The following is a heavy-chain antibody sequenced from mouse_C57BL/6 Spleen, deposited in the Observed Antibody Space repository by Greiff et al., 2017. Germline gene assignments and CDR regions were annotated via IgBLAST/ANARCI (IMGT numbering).Heavy chain of an antibody. CDR1: GFTFTDYY. Sequence: EVKLVESGGGLVQPGGSLSLSCAASGFTFTDYYMSWVRQPPGKALEWLGCIRNKANGYTTEYSASVKGRFTISRENSQSILYLQMNALRAEDSSTYYCARSYYPYAMDYWGQGTSVTVSS. CDR2: IRNKANGYTT. D-gene: IGHD1-1*01. J-gene: IGHJ4*01. V-gene: IGHV7-3*01. CDR3: ARSYYPYAMDY.